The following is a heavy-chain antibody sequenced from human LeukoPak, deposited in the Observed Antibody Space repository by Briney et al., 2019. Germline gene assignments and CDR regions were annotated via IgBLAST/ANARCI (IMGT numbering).Heavy chain of an antibody. V-gene: IGHV1-69*13. CDR3: ARAAPYYYDSSGDWYFGL. Sequence: ASVKVSCKASGGTFSSYAISWVRQAPGQGLEWMGGIIPVFGTANYAQKFQGRVTITADESTSTAYMELSSLRSEDTAVYYCARAAPYYYDSSGDWYFGLWGRGTLVTVSS. J-gene: IGHJ2*01. CDR2: IIPVFGTA. D-gene: IGHD3-22*01. CDR1: GGTFSSYA.